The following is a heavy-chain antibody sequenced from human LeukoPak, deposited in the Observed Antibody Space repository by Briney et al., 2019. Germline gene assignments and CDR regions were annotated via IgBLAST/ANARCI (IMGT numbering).Heavy chain of an antibody. J-gene: IGHJ4*02. Sequence: GRTLRLSCAASGFTFSSYSMNWVRQAPGKGLEWVSSIRSSSSYIYYADSVKGRFTISRDNAKNSLYLQMNSLRAEDTAVYYCARERYYYDSSGYYRYFDYWGQGTLVTVSS. D-gene: IGHD3-22*01. CDR1: GFTFSSYS. CDR2: IRSSSSYI. V-gene: IGHV3-21*01. CDR3: ARERYYYDSSGYYRYFDY.